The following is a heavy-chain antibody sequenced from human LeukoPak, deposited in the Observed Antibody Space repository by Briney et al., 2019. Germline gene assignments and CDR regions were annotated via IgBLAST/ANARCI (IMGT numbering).Heavy chain of an antibody. J-gene: IGHJ4*02. V-gene: IGHV4-39*07. Sequence: SETLSLTCTVSGGSISSNAYYWAWIRQPPGKGLEWIGEINHSGSTNYNPSLKSRVTISVDTSKNQFSLKLSSVTAADTAVYYCARGFGGYWGQGTLVTVSS. CDR3: ARGFGGY. CDR1: GGSISSNAYY. D-gene: IGHD2-15*01. CDR2: INHSGST.